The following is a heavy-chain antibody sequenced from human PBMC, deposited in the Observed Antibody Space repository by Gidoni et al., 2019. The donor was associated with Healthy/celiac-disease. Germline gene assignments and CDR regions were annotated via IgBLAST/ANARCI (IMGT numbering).Heavy chain of an antibody. Sequence: QVQLVESGGGVVQPGRSLRLSCAASGFTFSSYAMHWVRQAPGKGLEWVAVISYDGSNKYYADSVKGRFTISRDNSKNTLYLQMNSLRAEDTAVYYCASIYDSSGYDNPALDYWGQGTLVTVSS. CDR3: ASIYDSSGYDNPALDY. D-gene: IGHD3-22*01. CDR2: ISYDGSNK. J-gene: IGHJ4*02. CDR1: GFTFSSYA. V-gene: IGHV3-30-3*01.